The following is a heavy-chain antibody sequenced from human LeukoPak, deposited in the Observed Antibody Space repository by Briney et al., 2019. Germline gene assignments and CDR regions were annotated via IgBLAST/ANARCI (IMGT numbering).Heavy chain of an antibody. V-gene: IGHV4-4*07. CDR2: ISTSGST. CDR3: ARGLPSYGDYVDYYFYMDV. Sequence: TTSETLSLTCTASGDSISGFYWSWIRQPAGKGLQWIGRISTSGSTNYNPSLKSRVTMSVDRSTNEFSLTVRSVTAADTALYYCARGLPSYGDYVDYYFYMDVWGKGTTVTVSS. D-gene: IGHD4-17*01. CDR1: GDSISGFY. J-gene: IGHJ6*03.